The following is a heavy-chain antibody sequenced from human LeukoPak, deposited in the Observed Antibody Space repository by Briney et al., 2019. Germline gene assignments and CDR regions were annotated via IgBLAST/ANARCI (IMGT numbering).Heavy chain of an antibody. CDR3: VRRLDTIEFDP. D-gene: IGHD1-1*01. J-gene: IGHJ5*02. V-gene: IGHV1-8*01. CDR2: MNPHSGNT. Sequence: GASVKVSCKASGYAFTGYDINWIRQATGQGLEWMGWMNPHSGNTGFAQKFQGRVAMTRDTSMTTAYMELRSLTSEDTAVYYCVRRLDTIEFDPWGQGTLVTVSS. CDR1: GYAFTGYD.